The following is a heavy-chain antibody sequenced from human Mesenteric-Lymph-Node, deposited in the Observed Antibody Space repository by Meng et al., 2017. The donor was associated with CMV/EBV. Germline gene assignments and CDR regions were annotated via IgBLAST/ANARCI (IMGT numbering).Heavy chain of an antibody. J-gene: IGHJ4*02. CDR3: ARDLRAAPFDY. CDR2: ISSSGRTI. CDR1: GFSFSDYY. D-gene: IGHD6-13*01. Sequence: GGSLRLSCAASGFSFSDYYMSWIRQAPGKGLEWLSYISSSGRTIYYADSVKGRFTISRDNAQNSLYLEMNSLRVEDTAVYYCARDLRAAPFDYWGQGALVTVSS. V-gene: IGHV3-11*01.